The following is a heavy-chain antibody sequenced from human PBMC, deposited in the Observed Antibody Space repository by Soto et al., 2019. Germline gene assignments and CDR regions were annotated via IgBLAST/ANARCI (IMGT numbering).Heavy chain of an antibody. CDR2: IYYSGST. J-gene: IGHJ4*02. Sequence: PSETLSLTCTVSGGSSSSGDYYWSWIRQPPGKGLEWIGYIYYSGSTYYNPSLKSRVTISVDTSKNQFSLKLSSVTAADTAVYYCARDPAPDIVATSGYWGQGTLVTVSS. CDR3: ARDPAPDIVATSGY. D-gene: IGHD5-12*01. CDR1: GGSSSSGDYY. V-gene: IGHV4-30-4*01.